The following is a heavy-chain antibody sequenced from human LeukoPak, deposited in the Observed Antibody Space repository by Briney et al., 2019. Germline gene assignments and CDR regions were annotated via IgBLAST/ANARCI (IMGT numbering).Heavy chain of an antibody. CDR3: ARDHLRGITYDSSGYNY. D-gene: IGHD3-22*01. V-gene: IGHV3-74*01. J-gene: IGHJ4*02. CDR2: ISSDGSST. Sequence: GGSLRLSCAASGFTFSSYWIHWVRQAPGKGLVWVSRISSDGSSTSYADSVKGRFTISRDNAKNTLYLQMNSLRAEDTAVYYCARDHLRGITYDSSGYNYWGQGTLVTVSS. CDR1: GFTFSSYW.